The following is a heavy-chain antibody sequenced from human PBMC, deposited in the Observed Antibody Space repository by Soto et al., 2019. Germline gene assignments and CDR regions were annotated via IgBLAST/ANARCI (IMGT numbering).Heavy chain of an antibody. CDR1: GFTFSSYA. CDR2: ISGSGGST. V-gene: IGHV3-23*01. J-gene: IGHJ4*02. Sequence: GGSLRLSCAASGFTFSSYAMSWVRQAPGKGLEWVSAISGSGGSTYCADSVKGRFTISRDNSKNTLYLQMNSLRAEDTAVYYCANPSLVYSSPFDYWGQGTLVTVSS. CDR3: ANPSLVYSSPFDY. D-gene: IGHD6-13*01.